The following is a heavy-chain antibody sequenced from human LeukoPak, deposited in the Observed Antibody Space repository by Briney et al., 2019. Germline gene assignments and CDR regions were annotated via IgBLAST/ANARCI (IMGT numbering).Heavy chain of an antibody. V-gene: IGHV3-7*01. CDR2: IDQGGSVR. D-gene: IGHD6-13*01. CDR3: ARDPESSSFDL. J-gene: IGHJ4*02. CDR1: GFSFSTYW. Sequence: GGSLRLSCAASGFSFSTYWMSWVRQTPEKGLEFVANIDQGGSVRNYMDSLKGRCTISRDNAKKSLYLEINSLRADDTAVYYYARDPESSSFDLWGRGALVTDSS.